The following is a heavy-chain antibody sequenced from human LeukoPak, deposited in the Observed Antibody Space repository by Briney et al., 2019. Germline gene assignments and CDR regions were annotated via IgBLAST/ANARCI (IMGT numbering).Heavy chain of an antibody. V-gene: IGHV4-34*01. Sequence: SETLSLTCAVYGGSFSGYYWSWNRQPPGKGLEWIGEINHSGSTNYNPSLKSRVTISVDTSKNQFSLKLSSVTAADTAVYYCARELRRWGQGTLVTVSS. CDR3: ARELRR. CDR1: GGSFSGYY. CDR2: INHSGST. J-gene: IGHJ4*02.